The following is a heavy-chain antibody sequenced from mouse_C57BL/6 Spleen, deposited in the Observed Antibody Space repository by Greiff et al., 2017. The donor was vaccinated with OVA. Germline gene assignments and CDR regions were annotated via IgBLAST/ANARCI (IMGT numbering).Heavy chain of an antibody. V-gene: IGHV5-9-1*02. CDR1: GFTFSSYA. J-gene: IGHJ3*01. D-gene: IGHD4-1*01. Sequence: EVKLQESGEGLVKPGGSLKLSCAASGFTFSSYAMSWVRQTPEKRLEWVAYISSGGDYIYYADTVKGRFTISRDNARNTLYLQMSSLKSEDTAMYYCTRTNWDVFAYWGQGTLVTVSA. CDR3: TRTNWDVFAY. CDR2: ISSGGDYI.